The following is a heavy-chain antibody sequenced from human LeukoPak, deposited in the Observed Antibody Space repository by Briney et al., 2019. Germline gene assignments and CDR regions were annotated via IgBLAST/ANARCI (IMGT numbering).Heavy chain of an antibody. CDR3: ARAGAELSLDY. J-gene: IGHJ4*02. V-gene: IGHV3-69-1*01. CDR1: RFTFSTYW. D-gene: IGHD1-26*01. Sequence: GGSLRLSCAASRFTFSTYWMHWVRQAPGKGLEWVSSISSSSYIYYADSVKGRFTISRDNAKNSLYLQMNSLRAEDTAVYYCARAGAELSLDYWGQGTLVTVSS. CDR2: ISSSSYI.